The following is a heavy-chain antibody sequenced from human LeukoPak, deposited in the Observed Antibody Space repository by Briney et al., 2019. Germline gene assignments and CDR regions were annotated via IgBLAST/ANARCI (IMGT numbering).Heavy chain of an antibody. D-gene: IGHD2-21*01. CDR3: ARIRCGRGQARCYNH. CDR1: GVSVSDYY. V-gene: IGHV4-34*01. CDR2: VSPCGYT. J-gene: IGHJ5*02. Sequence: SETLSLTCAVSGVSVSDYYWGWIRESPEKGLEWIGEVSPCGYTTYNPSLKSRVIISEDTSENQLSLNVTSVTAADTALYYCARIRCGRGQARCYNHWAQGSLVTVSS.